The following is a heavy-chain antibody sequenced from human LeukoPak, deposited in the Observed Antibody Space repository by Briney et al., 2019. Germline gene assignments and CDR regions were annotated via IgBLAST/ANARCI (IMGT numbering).Heavy chain of an antibody. D-gene: IGHD6-19*01. Sequence: ASVKVSCKASGYTFTSYGISWVRQAPGRGLEWMGRINPNSGGTNYAQKFQGRVTMTRDTSISTAYMELSRLRSDDTAVYYCARSGYSSGWYGIDYWGQGTLVTVSS. CDR1: GYTFTSYG. CDR3: ARSGYSSGWYGIDY. J-gene: IGHJ4*02. V-gene: IGHV1-2*06. CDR2: INPNSGGT.